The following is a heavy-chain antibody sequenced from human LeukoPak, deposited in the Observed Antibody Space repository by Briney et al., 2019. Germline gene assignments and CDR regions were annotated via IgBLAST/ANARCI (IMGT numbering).Heavy chain of an antibody. CDR3: ARDSGDGYVD. CDR2: ISSSSSYI. D-gene: IGHD5-24*01. J-gene: IGHJ4*02. CDR1: GFTFSSYS. Sequence: GGTLRLSCAASGFTFSSYSMNWVRQAPGKGLEWVSSISSSSSYIYYADSVKGRFTISRDNAKNSLYLQMNSLRAEDTAVYYCARDSGDGYVDWGQGTLVTVSS. V-gene: IGHV3-21*01.